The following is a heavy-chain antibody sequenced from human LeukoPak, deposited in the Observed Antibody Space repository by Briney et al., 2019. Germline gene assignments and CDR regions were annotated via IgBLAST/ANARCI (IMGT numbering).Heavy chain of an antibody. CDR1: GFTVSSNY. J-gene: IGHJ4*02. Sequence: GGSLRLSCAASGFTVSSNYMSWVRQAPGKGLEWVGRIKSKTDGETTDYAAPVKGRFTISRDDSKNTLYLQMNSLKPEDTAVYYCTTDKTFHYGSESYPFDYWGQGTLVTVSS. CDR2: IKSKTDGETT. D-gene: IGHD3-10*01. V-gene: IGHV3-15*01. CDR3: TTDKTFHYGSESYPFDY.